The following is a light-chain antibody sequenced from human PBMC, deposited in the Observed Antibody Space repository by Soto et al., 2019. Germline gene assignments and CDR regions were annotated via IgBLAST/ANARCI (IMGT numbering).Light chain of an antibody. CDR3: QQRRNWHLT. CDR1: QSVSSY. Sequence: EIVLTQSPATLSLSPGERATLSCRASQSVSSYLAWYQQKPGQAPRLLIYDASNRATGIPARFSGSGSGTDFTLTISSLEHEDSAVYYCQQRRNWHLTLGGGTKVDIK. J-gene: IGKJ4*01. CDR2: DAS. V-gene: IGKV3-11*01.